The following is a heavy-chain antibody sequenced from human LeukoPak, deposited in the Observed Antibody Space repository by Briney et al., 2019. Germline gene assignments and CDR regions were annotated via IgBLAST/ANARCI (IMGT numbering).Heavy chain of an antibody. J-gene: IGHJ4*02. CDR2: IRYDGSNK. CDR1: GFIFSSYG. V-gene: IGHV3-30*02. D-gene: IGHD1-20*01. CDR3: ASLQYSGNWNLGYFDY. Sequence: GGSLRLSCAASGFIFSSYGMHWVRQAPGKGLEWVAFIRYDGSNKYYADSVKGRFTISRDNTKNSLYLQMNRLRADDTAMYYCASLQYSGNWNLGYFDYWGQGTLVTVSS.